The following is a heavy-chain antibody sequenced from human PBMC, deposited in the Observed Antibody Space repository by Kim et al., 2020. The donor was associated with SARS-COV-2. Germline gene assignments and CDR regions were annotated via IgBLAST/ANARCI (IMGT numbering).Heavy chain of an antibody. J-gene: IGHJ2*01. V-gene: IGHV3-48*03. CDR2: ISSSGSTI. D-gene: IGHD2-2*01. Sequence: GGSLRLSCAASGFTFSSYEMNWVRQAPGKGLEWVSYISSSGSTIYYADSVKGRFTISRDNAKNSLYLQMNSLRAEDTAVYYCARGSDIVVVPAAPGWYFDLWGRGTLVTVSS. CDR1: GFTFSSYE. CDR3: ARGSDIVVVPAAPGWYFDL.